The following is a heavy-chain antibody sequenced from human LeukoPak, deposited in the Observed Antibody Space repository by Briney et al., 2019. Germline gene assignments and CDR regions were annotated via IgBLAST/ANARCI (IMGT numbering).Heavy chain of an antibody. V-gene: IGHV1-2*02. D-gene: IGHD2-2*01. CDR2: INPDSGFT. Sequence: GASVKVSCNASGYTFTDDYMHWVRQAPGQGLEFMGWINPDSGFTNYAQKFQGRVTMTRDTSISTAYLEVRSLTSDDTAVYYCAPTAEAYTSWWKVWGQGTLVTVSS. CDR1: GYTFTDDY. CDR3: APTAEAYTSWWKV. J-gene: IGHJ4*02.